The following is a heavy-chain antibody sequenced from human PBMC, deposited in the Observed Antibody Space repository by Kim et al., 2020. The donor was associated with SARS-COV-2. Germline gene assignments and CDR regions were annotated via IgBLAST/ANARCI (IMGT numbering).Heavy chain of an antibody. D-gene: IGHD3-9*01. J-gene: IGHJ4*02. CDR3: ARALTGPYYFDY. Sequence: YADAVNGRSTNSRDNAKNTLYLQMNSLRDEDRAVYYCARALTGPYYFDYWGQGALVTVSS. V-gene: IGHV3-74*01.